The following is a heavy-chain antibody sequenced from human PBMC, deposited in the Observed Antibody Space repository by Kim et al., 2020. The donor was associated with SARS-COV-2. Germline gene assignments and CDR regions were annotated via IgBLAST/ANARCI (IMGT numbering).Heavy chain of an antibody. V-gene: IGHV3-23*01. CDR2: IGGGGTKT. CDR1: GFSFRSYG. CDR3: VKTRDSSGWYSPDDS. J-gene: IGHJ4*02. Sequence: GGSLRLSCVASGFSFRSYGMTWVRRAPGIGLEWVSTIGGGGTKTYSADSVKGRFTISRDDSKNTLYLQLNSLRAEDTAVYHCVKTRDSSGWYSPDDSWGPGTLVTVAS. D-gene: IGHD6-19*01.